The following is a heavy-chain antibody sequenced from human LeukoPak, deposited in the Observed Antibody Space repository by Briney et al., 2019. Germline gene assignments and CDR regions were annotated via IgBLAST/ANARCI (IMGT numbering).Heavy chain of an antibody. V-gene: IGHV1-2*02. CDR3: ARDRGTVVTHPIDY. J-gene: IGHJ4*02. CDR1: GYTFTGYY. D-gene: IGHD4-23*01. Sequence: ASVKVSCTASGYTFTGYYMHWVRQAPGQGLEWMGWINPNSGGTNHAQKFQGRVTMTRETSISTAYMELSRLRSDDTAVYYCARDRGTVVTHPIDYWGQGTLVTVSS. CDR2: INPNSGGT.